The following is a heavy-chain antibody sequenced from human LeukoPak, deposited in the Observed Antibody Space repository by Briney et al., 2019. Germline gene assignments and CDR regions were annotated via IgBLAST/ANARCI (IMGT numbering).Heavy chain of an antibody. CDR3: ARCRQWLVRLGAFDI. CDR2: IIPIFGTA. J-gene: IGHJ3*02. Sequence: SVEVSRKASGGTLSSYSISWVRHAPGQGLEWVGGIIPIFGTANYAQKFQGRVTITADESTSTAYMELSSLRSEDTAVYYCARCRQWLVRLGAFDIWGQGTMVTVSS. V-gene: IGHV1-69*13. CDR1: GGTLSSYS. D-gene: IGHD6-19*01.